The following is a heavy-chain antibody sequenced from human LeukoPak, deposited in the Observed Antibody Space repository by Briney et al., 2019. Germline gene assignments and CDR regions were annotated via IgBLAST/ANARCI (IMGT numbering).Heavy chain of an antibody. D-gene: IGHD5-24*01. Sequence: GGSLRLSCAASGFTFSSYGMHWVRQAPGKGLEWVAVISYDGSNKYYADSVKGRFTISRDNSKNTLYLQMNSLRAEDTAVYYCAKGGEMATINYWGQGTLVTVSS. V-gene: IGHV3-30*18. CDR3: AKGGEMATINY. J-gene: IGHJ4*02. CDR2: ISYDGSNK. CDR1: GFTFSSYG.